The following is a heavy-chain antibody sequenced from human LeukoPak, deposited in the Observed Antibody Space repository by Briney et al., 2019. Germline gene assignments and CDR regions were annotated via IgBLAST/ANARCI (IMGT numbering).Heavy chain of an antibody. Sequence: GGSLRLSCAASGFTFSSYWMHWVRQAPGKGLVWVSRINTDGSSTSYADSVKGRFTISRDNAKNTLYLQMNSLRAEDTAVYYCARNDFWSGYYFDYWGQGTLVTVSS. V-gene: IGHV3-74*01. CDR3: ARNDFWSGYYFDY. J-gene: IGHJ4*02. CDR2: INTDGSST. CDR1: GFTFSSYW. D-gene: IGHD3-3*01.